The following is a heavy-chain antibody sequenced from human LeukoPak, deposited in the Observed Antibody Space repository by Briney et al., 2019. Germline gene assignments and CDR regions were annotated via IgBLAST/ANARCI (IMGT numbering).Heavy chain of an antibody. CDR2: INPTGGST. V-gene: IGHV1-46*01. J-gene: IGHJ3*02. D-gene: IGHD2-8*01. CDR3: ARHLQWHAFDI. CDR1: GYTFPSHF. Sequence: ASVKVSCKASGYTFPSHFMHWVRQAPGQGLEWMGIINPTGGSTTYAQKFQGRVTMTRDTSTSTVYMELSSLRSDDTAVYYCARHLQWHAFDIWGQGTMVTVSS.